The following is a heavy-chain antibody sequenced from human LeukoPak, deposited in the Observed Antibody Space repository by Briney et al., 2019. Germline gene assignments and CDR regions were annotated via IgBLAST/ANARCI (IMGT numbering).Heavy chain of an antibody. J-gene: IGHJ4*02. V-gene: IGHV3-66*01. D-gene: IGHD1-26*01. CDR1: GFTVSSNY. CDR3: ARDQGGSYGY. CDR2: IYRSGST. Sequence: GGSLRLSCAASGFTVSSNYMSWVRQAPGKGLEWVSVIYRSGSTYYADSVKGRFTISRDNSKNTLYLQMNSPRAEDTAVYYCARDQGGSYGYWGQGTLVTVSS.